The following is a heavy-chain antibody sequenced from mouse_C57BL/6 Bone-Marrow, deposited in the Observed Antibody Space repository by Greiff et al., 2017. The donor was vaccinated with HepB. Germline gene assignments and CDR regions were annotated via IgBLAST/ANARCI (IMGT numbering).Heavy chain of an antibody. D-gene: IGHD2-3*01. Sequence: EVKLVESGGGLVQPGGSLSLSCAASGFTFTDYYMSWVRQPPGKALEWLGFIRNKANGYTTEYSASVKGRFTTSRDNSQSILYLQMNALRAEDSATYYCARYRGWLGAFAYWGQGTLVTVSA. CDR2: IRNKANGYTT. J-gene: IGHJ3*01. CDR3: ARYRGWLGAFAY. V-gene: IGHV7-3*01. CDR1: GFTFTDYY.